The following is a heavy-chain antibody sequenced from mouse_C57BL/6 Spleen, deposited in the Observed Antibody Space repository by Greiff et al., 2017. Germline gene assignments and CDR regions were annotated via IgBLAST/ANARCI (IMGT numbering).Heavy chain of an antibody. V-gene: IGHV1-55*01. J-gene: IGHJ4*01. Sequence: QVQLKQPGAELVKPGASVKMSCKASGYTFTSYWINWVKQRPGQGLEWIGDIYPGSGSTNYNEKFKSKATLTVDTSSSTAYMQLSSLTSEDSAVYYCARDPGGYAMDYWGQGTSVTVSA. CDR1: GYTFTSYW. CDR2: IYPGSGST. CDR3: ARDPGGYAMDY.